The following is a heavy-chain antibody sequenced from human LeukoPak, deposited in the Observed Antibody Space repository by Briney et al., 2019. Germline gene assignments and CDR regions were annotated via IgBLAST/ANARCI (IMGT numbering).Heavy chain of an antibody. D-gene: IGHD5-12*01. CDR3: TRDLSGYAKPIDN. CDR2: IRSKTYGGTT. V-gene: IGHV3-49*04. CDR1: GFTFADYA. J-gene: IGHJ4*02. Sequence: TGGSLRLSCTASGFTFADYAMSWVRQAPGTGLEWVGFIRSKTYGGTTEYAASVKGRFIISRDDSKSIAHLQMNSLKTEDTAMYYCTRDLSGYAKPIDNWGQGTLVIVSS.